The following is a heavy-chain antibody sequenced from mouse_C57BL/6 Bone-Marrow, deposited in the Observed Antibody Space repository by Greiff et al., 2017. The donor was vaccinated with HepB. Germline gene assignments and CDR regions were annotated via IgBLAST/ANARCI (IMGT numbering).Heavy chain of an antibody. CDR2: IGPGSGST. CDR3: ASETYYYGSSSFAY. CDR1: GYTFTDYY. V-gene: IGHV1-77*01. J-gene: IGHJ3*01. Sequence: VQLQQSGAELVKPGASVKISCKASGYTFTDYYINWVKQRPGQGLEWIGKIGPGSGSTYYNEKFKGKATLTADKSSSTAYMQLSSLTSEDSAVYFCASETYYYGSSSFAYWGQGTLDTVSA. D-gene: IGHD1-1*01.